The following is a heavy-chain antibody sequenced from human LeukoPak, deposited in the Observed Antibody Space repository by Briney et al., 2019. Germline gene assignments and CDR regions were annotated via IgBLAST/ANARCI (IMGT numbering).Heavy chain of an antibody. CDR3: ARGTLRYFDWLSAGFDY. Sequence: SETLSLTCAVYGGSFSGYYWSWLRQPPGKGLEWIGEINHSGSTNYNPSLKSRVTISVDTSKNQFSLKLSSVTAADTAVYYCARGTLRYFDWLSAGFDYWGQGTLVTVSS. J-gene: IGHJ4*02. D-gene: IGHD3-9*01. CDR1: GGSFSGYY. CDR2: INHSGST. V-gene: IGHV4-34*01.